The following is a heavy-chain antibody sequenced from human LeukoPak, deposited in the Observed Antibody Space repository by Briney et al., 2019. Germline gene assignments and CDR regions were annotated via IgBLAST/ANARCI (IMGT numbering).Heavy chain of an antibody. V-gene: IGHV4-39*07. J-gene: IGHJ4*02. CDR1: GGSIRSSSYY. CDR3: ATTTIRLGY. CDR2: INHSGST. Sequence: SETLSLTCTVSGGSIRSSSYYWGWIRQPPGKGLKWIGEINHSGSTNYNPSLKSRVTISVDTSKNQFSLKLSSVTAADTAVYYCATTTIRLGYWGQGTLVTVSS. D-gene: IGHD1-26*01.